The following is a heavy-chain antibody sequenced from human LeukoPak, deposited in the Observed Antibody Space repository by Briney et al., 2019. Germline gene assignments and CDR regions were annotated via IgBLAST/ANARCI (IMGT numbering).Heavy chain of an antibody. CDR1: GYTFTSYS. V-gene: IGHV5-51*01. CDR2: TYPGGSQT. CDR3: ARRRYTSVWFDP. D-gene: IGHD5-24*01. Sequence: WASVKVSCKASGYTFTSYSINWVRQAPGQGLEWMGITYPGGSQTIYMPPFQGQVTISVDESATTAYLQWNTLKASDTAIYYCARRRYTSVWFDPWGQGTLVTVSS. J-gene: IGHJ5*02.